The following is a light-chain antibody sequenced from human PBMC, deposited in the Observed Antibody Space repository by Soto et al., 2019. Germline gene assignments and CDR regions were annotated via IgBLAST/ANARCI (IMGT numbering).Light chain of an antibody. V-gene: IGKV1-17*01. CDR2: VAS. J-gene: IGKJ2*01. Sequence: DIQMTQSPSSLSASVGDRVTITCRASQDIGNDLGWYQQKPGRVPKRLIYVASSLQSGVPSRFSCSRSGTEFTLTSSSLQPDDFATYYCLQHSGFPFTFGQVTNLYI. CDR3: LQHSGFPFT. CDR1: QDIGND.